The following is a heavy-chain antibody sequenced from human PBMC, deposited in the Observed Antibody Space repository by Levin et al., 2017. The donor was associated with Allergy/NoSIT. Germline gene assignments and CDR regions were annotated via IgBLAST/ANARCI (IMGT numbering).Heavy chain of an antibody. CDR1: GGSISSYY. D-gene: IGHD2-2*01. V-gene: IGHV4-59*01. CDR2: IYYSGST. Sequence: ASETLSLTCTVSGGSISSYYWSWIRQPPGKGLEWIGYIYYSGSTNYNPSLKSRVTISVDTSKNQFSLKLSSVTAADTAVYYCARTVVPAAMLGTQGWFDPWGQGTLVTVSS. J-gene: IGHJ5*02. CDR3: ARTVVPAAMLGTQGWFDP.